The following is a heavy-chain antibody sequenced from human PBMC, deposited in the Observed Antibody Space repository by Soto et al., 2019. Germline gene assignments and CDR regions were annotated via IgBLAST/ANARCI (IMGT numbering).Heavy chain of an antibody. Sequence: PSETLSLTCTVSGGSISSYYWSWIRQPPGKGLEWIGYIYYSGSTNYNPSLKSRVTISVDTSKNQFSLKLSSVTAADTAMYYCARRYGANFDYWGQGTLVTVSS. CDR1: GGSISSYY. CDR3: ARRYGANFDY. J-gene: IGHJ4*02. D-gene: IGHD4-17*01. CDR2: IYYSGST. V-gene: IGHV4-59*08.